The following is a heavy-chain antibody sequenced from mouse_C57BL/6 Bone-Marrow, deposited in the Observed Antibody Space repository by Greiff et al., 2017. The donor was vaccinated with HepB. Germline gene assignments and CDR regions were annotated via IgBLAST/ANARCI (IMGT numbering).Heavy chain of an antibody. CDR1: GFNIKDDY. J-gene: IGHJ2*01. V-gene: IGHV14-4*01. CDR3: STSPHVDY. CDR2: IDPENGDT. Sequence: VQLQQSGAELVRPGASVKLSCTASGFNIKDDYMHWVKQRPEQGLEWIGWIDPENGDTEYASKFQGKATITADTSSNTAYLQLSSLTSEDTAVYSCSTSPHVDYWGQGTTLTVSS.